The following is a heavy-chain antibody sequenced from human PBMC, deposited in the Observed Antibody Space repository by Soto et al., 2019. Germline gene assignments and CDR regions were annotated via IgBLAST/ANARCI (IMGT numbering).Heavy chain of an antibody. J-gene: IGHJ4*02. V-gene: IGHV1-8*01. CDR1: GNTFTSYD. Sequence: ASVKVSCKASGNTFTSYDINWVRQATGHGLEWMGWINPNSGNIGYAQEFQGRVTMTRDTAIRTAYMEVSRPRSDDTAVYYCARGRASGSYYLLDYWGQGTLVTVSS. D-gene: IGHD3-10*01. CDR2: INPNSGNI. CDR3: ARGRASGSYYLLDY.